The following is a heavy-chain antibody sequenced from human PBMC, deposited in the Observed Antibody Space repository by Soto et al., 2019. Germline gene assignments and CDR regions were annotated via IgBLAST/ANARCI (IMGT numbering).Heavy chain of an antibody. Sequence: SETLSLTCAVYGGSFSGYYWSWIRQPPGKGLEWIGEINHSGSTNYNPSLKSRDNKSVDTSKNQFSLKLSSVTAADTAVYYCARDRLEPQNNWFDPWGQGTLVTVSA. D-gene: IGHD1-1*01. CDR2: INHSGST. V-gene: IGHV4-34*01. CDR1: GGSFSGYY. CDR3: ARDRLEPQNNWFDP. J-gene: IGHJ5*02.